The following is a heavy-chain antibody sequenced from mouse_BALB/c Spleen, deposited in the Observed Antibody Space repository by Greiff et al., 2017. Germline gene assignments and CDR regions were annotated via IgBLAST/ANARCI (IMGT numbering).Heavy chain of an antibody. CDR2: IYPGSGNT. J-gene: IGHJ2*01. CDR1: GYTFTDYY. Sequence: VKLMESGAELARPGASVKLSCKASGYTFTDYYINWVKQRTGQGLEWIGEIYPGSGNTYYNEKFKGKATLTADKSSSTAYMQLSSLTSEDSAVYFCARSGIYGSFDYWGQGTTLTVSS. V-gene: IGHV1-77*01. D-gene: IGHD1-1*02. CDR3: ARSGIYGSFDY.